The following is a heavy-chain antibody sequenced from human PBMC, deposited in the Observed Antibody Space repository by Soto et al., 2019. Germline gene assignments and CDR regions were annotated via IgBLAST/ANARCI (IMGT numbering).Heavy chain of an antibody. D-gene: IGHD3-3*01. J-gene: IGHJ4*02. CDR2: IYYSGST. CDR1: GGSISSSSYY. Sequence: KTSETLSLTCTVSGGSISSSSYYWGWIRQPPGKGLEWIGSIYYSGSTYYNPSLKSRVTISVDTSKNQFSLKLSSVTAADTAVYYCARVDFWSGDLDYWGQGTLVTVSS. V-gene: IGHV4-39*01. CDR3: ARVDFWSGDLDY.